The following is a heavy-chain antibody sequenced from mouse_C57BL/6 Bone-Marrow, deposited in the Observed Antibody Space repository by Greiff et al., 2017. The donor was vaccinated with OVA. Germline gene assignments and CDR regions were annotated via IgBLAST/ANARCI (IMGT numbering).Heavy chain of an antibody. CDR3: AREGYYSY. V-gene: IGHV1-64*01. J-gene: IGHJ3*01. D-gene: IGHD2-3*01. CDR1: GYTFTSYW. Sequence: QVHVKQPGAELVKPGASVKLSCKASGYTFTSYWMHWVKQRPGQGLEWIGMIHPNSGSTKYNEKFKCKATLTVDKSSSSAYMQLSSLTSEDSAVYYCAREGYYSYWGQGTLVTVSA. CDR2: IHPNSGST.